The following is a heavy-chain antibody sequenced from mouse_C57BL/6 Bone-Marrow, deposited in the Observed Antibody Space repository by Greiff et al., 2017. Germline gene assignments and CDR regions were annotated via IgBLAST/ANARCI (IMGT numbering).Heavy chain of an antibody. D-gene: IGHD2-4*01. Sequence: EVNVVESGEGLVKPGGSLKLSCAASGFTFSSYAMSWVRQTPEKRLEWVAYISSGGDYIYYADTVKGRFTISRDNARNTLYLQMSSLKSEDTAMYYCTRIYYDYDAWYFDVWGTGTTVTVSS. CDR1: GFTFSSYA. J-gene: IGHJ1*03. CDR3: TRIYYDYDAWYFDV. CDR2: ISSGGDYI. V-gene: IGHV5-9-1*02.